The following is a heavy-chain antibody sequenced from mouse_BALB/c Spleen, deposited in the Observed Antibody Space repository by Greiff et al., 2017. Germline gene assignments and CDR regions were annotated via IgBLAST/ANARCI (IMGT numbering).Heavy chain of an antibody. D-gene: IGHD1-2*01. CDR3: ARPFITTGGWFAY. CDR2: ISIYYGDA. CDR1: GYTFTDYA. J-gene: IGHJ3*01. Sequence: VQLQQSGAELVRPGVSVKISCKGSGYTFTDYAMHWVKQSHAKSLEWIGVISIYYGDASYNQKFKGKATMTVDKSSSTAYMELARLTSEDSAIYYCARPFITTGGWFAYWGQGTLVTVAA. V-gene: IGHV1S137*01.